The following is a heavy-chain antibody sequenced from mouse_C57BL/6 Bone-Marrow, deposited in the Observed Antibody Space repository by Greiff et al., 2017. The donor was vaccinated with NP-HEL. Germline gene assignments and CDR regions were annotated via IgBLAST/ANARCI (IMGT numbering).Heavy chain of an antibody. V-gene: IGHV3-6*01. J-gene: IGHJ1*03. D-gene: IGHD2-1*01. CDR2: ISYDGSN. CDR1: GYSITSGYY. Sequence: ESGPGLVKPSQSLSLTCSVTGYSITSGYYWNWIRQFPGNKLEWMGYISYDGSNNYNPSLKNRISITRDTSKNQFFLKLNSVTTEDTATYYCARYGTWYFDVWGTGTTVTVSS. CDR3: ARYGTWYFDV.